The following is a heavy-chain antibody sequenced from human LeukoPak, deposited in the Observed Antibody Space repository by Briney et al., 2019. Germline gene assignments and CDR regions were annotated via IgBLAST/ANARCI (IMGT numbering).Heavy chain of an antibody. CDR3: AIVNWGGPYS. J-gene: IGHJ4*02. CDR1: GVIFSNCA. D-gene: IGHD7-27*01. Sequence: GGSLRLSCAAPGVIFSNCAISWVRQAPGKGLEWVSAISGRGSTYYADAVRGRVTISMDISKNSPYLQMNSLRAQDKDMYYCAIVNWGGPYSWGQGALVTVSS. CDR2: ISGRGST. V-gene: IGHV3-23*01.